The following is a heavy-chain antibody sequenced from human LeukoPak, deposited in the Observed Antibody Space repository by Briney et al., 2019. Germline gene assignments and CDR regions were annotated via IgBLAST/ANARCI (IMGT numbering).Heavy chain of an antibody. CDR1: GGSISNYY. V-gene: IGHV4-4*07. CDR2: IYTSGST. Sequence: SETLSLTCTVSGGSISNYYWSWIRQPAGEGLEWIGRIYTSGSTNYNPSLKSRVTISVDTSKNQFSLKLSSVTAADTAVYYCARLRAPLLWFGASNYYYYYMDVWGKGTTVTISS. D-gene: IGHD3-10*01. CDR3: ARLRAPLLWFGASNYYYYYMDV. J-gene: IGHJ6*03.